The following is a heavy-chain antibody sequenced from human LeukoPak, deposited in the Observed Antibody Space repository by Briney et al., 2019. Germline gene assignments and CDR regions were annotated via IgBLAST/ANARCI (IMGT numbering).Heavy chain of an antibody. CDR1: GGSISSGSYY. J-gene: IGHJ5*02. CDR2: IYTSGST. CDR3: AREGVGAEFDP. D-gene: IGHD1-26*01. Sequence: PSETLSLTCTVSGGSISSGSYYWSWIRQPAGKGLEWIGRIYTSGSTNYNPSLKSRVTISVDTSKNQFSLKLSSVTAADTAVYHCAREGVGAEFDPWGQGTLVTVSS. V-gene: IGHV4-61*02.